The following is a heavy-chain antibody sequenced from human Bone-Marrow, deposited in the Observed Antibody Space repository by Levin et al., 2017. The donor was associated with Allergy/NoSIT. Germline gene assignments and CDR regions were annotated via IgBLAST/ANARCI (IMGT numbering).Heavy chain of an antibody. CDR1: GGSISNYY. CDR3: ARGRDGYTQSDY. V-gene: IGHV4-59*01. D-gene: IGHD5-24*01. CDR2: IYYTGSA. Sequence: SQTLSLTCTVSGGSISNYYWNWLRQPPGKGLEWIGYIYYTGSANYNPSLKSRVTISVDTSKNQFSLKLSSVTAADTAVYYCARGRDGYTQSDYWGQGTLVAVSS. J-gene: IGHJ4*02.